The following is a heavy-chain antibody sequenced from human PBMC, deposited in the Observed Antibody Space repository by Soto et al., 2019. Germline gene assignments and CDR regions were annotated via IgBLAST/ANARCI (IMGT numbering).Heavy chain of an antibody. CDR2: MNRTTGST. Sequence: QVQLVQSGAEVKKPGASVKVACKASGYTFTSYDIKWVRQATGQGLEWMGWMNRTTGSTGFAQKFQGRVTMISNTSISAAYLVLSSLTSEDTAVYYCARGRLVAGTVDSWGQGTLVTVSS. D-gene: IGHD1-7*01. CDR3: ARGRLVAGTVDS. J-gene: IGHJ4*02. CDR1: GYTFTSYD. V-gene: IGHV1-8*01.